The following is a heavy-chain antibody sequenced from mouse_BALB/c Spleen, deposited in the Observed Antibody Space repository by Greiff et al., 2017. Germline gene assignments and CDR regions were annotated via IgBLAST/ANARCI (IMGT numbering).Heavy chain of an antibody. CDR1: GFTFSSYG. V-gene: IGHV5-6-3*01. J-gene: IGHJ1*01. CDR2: INSNGGST. D-gene: IGHD2-3*01. CDR3: AERRDGYYWYFDV. Sequence: EVQLVESGGGLVQPGGSLKLSCAASGFTFSSYGMSWVRQTPDKRLELVATINSNGGSTYYPDSVKGRFTISRDNAKNTLYLQMSSLKSEDTAMYYCAERRDGYYWYFDVWGAGTTVTVSS.